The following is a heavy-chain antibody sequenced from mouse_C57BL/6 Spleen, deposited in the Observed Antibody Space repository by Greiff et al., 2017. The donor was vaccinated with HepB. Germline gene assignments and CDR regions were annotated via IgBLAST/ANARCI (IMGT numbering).Heavy chain of an antibody. Sequence: VQLKESGPELVKPGASVKISCKASGYAFSSSWMNWVKQSPGKGLEWIGRIYPGDGDTNYNGKFKGKATLTADKSSSTAYMQLSSLTSEDSAVYFCARLGYYGSSYEDFDYWGQGTTLTVSS. D-gene: IGHD1-1*01. CDR3: ARLGYYGSSYEDFDY. CDR2: IYPGDGDT. CDR1: GYAFSSSW. V-gene: IGHV1-82*01. J-gene: IGHJ2*01.